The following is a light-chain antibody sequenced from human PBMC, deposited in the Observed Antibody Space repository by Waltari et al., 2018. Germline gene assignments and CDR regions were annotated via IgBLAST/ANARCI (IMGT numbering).Light chain of an antibody. CDR2: GAS. V-gene: IGKV3-15*01. J-gene: IGKJ4*01. Sequence: ETVMTQSPATLSVSPGERATLSCRASQSVNSNLAWYQQKPGQAPRLLIYGASTRATGFPARFSGSGSGTEFTLIISSLQSEDFAVYYCQQHNNWPLTFGGGTKVEIK. CDR3: QQHNNWPLT. CDR1: QSVNSN.